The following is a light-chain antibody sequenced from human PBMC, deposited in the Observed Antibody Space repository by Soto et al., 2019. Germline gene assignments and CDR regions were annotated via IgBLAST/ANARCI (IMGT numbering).Light chain of an antibody. CDR3: QQLDSYPRT. V-gene: IGKV1-9*01. CDR2: AAS. J-gene: IGKJ3*01. Sequence: IQLTQSPSSLSASVGDRVTITYRASQGITYSLAWYQQKPGKAPKLLIYAASTLQSGVPSRFGGSGSGTDFTLTINSLQPEDFATYYCQQLDSYPRTFGPGTTVDIK. CDR1: QGITYS.